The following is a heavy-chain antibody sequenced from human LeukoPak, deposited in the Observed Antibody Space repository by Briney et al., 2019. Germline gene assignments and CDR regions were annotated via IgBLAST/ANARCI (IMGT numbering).Heavy chain of an antibody. J-gene: IGHJ4*02. Sequence: GESLKISCQGSGYSFPTYWIAWVRQMPGKGLEWMGIIYPDESNIRYSPSFQGQVTISADKSISTAYLQWSSLKVSDTAMYYCARPPSRGYSSSFEYWGQGTLVTVSS. CDR3: ARPPSRGYSSSFEY. CDR2: IYPDESNI. CDR1: GYSFPTYW. D-gene: IGHD2-2*03. V-gene: IGHV5-51*01.